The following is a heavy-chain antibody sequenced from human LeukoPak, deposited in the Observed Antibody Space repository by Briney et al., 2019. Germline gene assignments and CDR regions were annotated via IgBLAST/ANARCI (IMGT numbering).Heavy chain of an antibody. V-gene: IGHV3-30*18. J-gene: IGHJ4*02. CDR3: AKDRLLNCRGDCYIFDY. CDR1: GFTFSTYG. CDR2: ISYDGSNK. Sequence: GGSLRLSCAASGFTFSTYGMHWVRQAPGKGLEWVAVISYDGSNKYYADSVKGRFTISRDNSKNTVHLQMNSLRAEDTAVYYCAKDRLLNCRGDCYIFDYWGQGTVVTVSS. D-gene: IGHD2-21*02.